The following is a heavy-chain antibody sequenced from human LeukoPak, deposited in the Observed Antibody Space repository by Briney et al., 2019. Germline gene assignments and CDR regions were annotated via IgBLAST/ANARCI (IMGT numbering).Heavy chain of an antibody. CDR2: TYYRSKWYN. D-gene: IGHD3-22*01. CDR1: GDSVSSNSAA. V-gene: IGHV6-1*01. J-gene: IGHJ6*02. Sequence: SQTLSLTCAISGDSVSSNSAAWNWIRQSPSRGLEWLGRTYYRSKWYNDYAVSVKSRITINPDTSKNQFSLQLNSVTPEDTAVYYCARGPISGYYHYYYYYGMDVWGQGTTVTVSS. CDR3: ARGPISGYYHYYYYYGMDV.